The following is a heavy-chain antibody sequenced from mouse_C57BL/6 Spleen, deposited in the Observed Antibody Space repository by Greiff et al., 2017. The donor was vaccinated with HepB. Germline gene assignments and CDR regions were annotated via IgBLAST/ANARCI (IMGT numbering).Heavy chain of an antibody. CDR3: ARFDDYEAYYAMDY. J-gene: IGHJ4*01. CDR2: INPGSGGT. D-gene: IGHD2-4*01. V-gene: IGHV1-54*01. Sequence: VQLQQSGAELVRPGTSVKVSCKASGYAFTNYLIEWVKQRPGQGLEWIGVINPGSGGTNYNEKFKGKATLTADKSSSTAYMQLSNLTSEDSAVYFSARFDDYEAYYAMDYWGQGTSVTVSS. CDR1: GYAFTNYL.